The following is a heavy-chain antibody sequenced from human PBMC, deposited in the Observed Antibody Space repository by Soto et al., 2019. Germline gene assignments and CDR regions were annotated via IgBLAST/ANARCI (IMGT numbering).Heavy chain of an antibody. V-gene: IGHV3-73*01. CDR2: IRSKANSYAT. CDR1: GFTFSGSA. Sequence: GGSLRLSCAASGFTFSGSAMHWVRQASGKGLEWVGRIRSKANSYATAYAASVKGRFTISRDDSKNTAYLQMNSLKTEDTAVYYCVKGGPGYSSSWQPDYWGQGTLVTVSS. D-gene: IGHD6-13*01. J-gene: IGHJ4*02. CDR3: VKGGPGYSSSWQPDY.